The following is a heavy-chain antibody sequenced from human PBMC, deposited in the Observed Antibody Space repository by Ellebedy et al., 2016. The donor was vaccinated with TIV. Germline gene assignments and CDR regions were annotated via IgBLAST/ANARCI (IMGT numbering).Heavy chain of an antibody. CDR3: ARDVPEPGQGGWPPGYFFDL. J-gene: IGHJ4*02. Sequence: PGGSLRLSCTASGFTFNIFAMHWVRLTPDKGLEWLGVIMYDGTNRWYVDSLEGRFTISRDNAKNTGYLQMNSLRPEDTAMYYCARDVPEPGQGGWPPGYFFDLWGQGTLVTVSS. V-gene: IGHV3-30-3*01. CDR1: GFTFNIFA. CDR2: IMYDGTNR. D-gene: IGHD6-19*01.